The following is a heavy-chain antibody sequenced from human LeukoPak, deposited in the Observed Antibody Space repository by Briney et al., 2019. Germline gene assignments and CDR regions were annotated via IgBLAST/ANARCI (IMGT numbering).Heavy chain of an antibody. J-gene: IGHJ3*01. CDR1: GGSISSYY. CDR3: ARRVVVVTANDKSDAFDV. Sequence: PSETLSLTCTVSGGSISSYYWSWIRQPPGEGLEWIGYIYYSGSTNYNPSLKSRVTISLDTSKNQFSLKLDFVTAADTAVYYCARRVVVVTANDKSDAFDVWGQGTVVTVSS. CDR2: IYYSGST. V-gene: IGHV4-59*01. D-gene: IGHD2-21*02.